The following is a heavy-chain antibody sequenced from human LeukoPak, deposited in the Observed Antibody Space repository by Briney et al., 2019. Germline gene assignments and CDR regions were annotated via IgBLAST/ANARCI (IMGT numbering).Heavy chain of an antibody. J-gene: IGHJ4*02. CDR2: ISSSSSTK. D-gene: IGHD1-26*01. CDR1: GFTFSSYS. Sequence: GGSLRLSCAASGFTFSSYSMNWVRQAPGKGLEWISYISSSSSTKYYADSVKGRFTISRDNAKNSLYLQMNSLRAEDTAVYYCASGWELSHWGQGTLVTVSS. V-gene: IGHV3-48*04. CDR3: ASGWELSH.